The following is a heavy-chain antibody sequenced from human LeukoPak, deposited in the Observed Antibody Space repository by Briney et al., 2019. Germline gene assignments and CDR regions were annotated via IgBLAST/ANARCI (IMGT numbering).Heavy chain of an antibody. V-gene: IGHV3-23*01. Sequence: WVRQAPGKGLEWVSAIRGSGDTALYADSVKGRFTISRDNFKNIVYLEMNSLRAEDTATYYCAKVTWESRPPDCNSWGPGTLVTVSS. D-gene: IGHD6-6*01. J-gene: IGHJ4*02. CDR3: AKVTWESRPPDCNS. CDR2: IRGSGDTA.